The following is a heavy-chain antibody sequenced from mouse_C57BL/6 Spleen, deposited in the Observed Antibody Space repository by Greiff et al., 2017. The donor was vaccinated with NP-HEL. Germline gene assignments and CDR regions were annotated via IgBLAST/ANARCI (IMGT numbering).Heavy chain of an antibody. CDR3: ARHEGYGNYADSAMDY. D-gene: IGHD2-1*01. Sequence: QVQLKESGAELVKPGASVKLSCKASGYTFTEYTIHWVKQRSGQGLEWIGWFYPGSGSIKYNEKFKDKATLTADKSSSTVYMELSRLTSEDSAVYFCARHEGYGNYADSAMDYWGQGTSVTVSS. V-gene: IGHV1-62-2*01. J-gene: IGHJ4*01. CDR1: GYTFTEYT. CDR2: FYPGSGSI.